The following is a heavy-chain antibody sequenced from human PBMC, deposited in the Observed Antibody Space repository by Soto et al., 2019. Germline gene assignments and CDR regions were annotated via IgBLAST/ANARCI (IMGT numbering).Heavy chain of an antibody. V-gene: IGHV3-49*03. J-gene: IGHJ3*02. CDR1: GFTFGDYA. CDR3: TRERAVAGIHDAFDI. Sequence: GGSLRLSCTASGFTFGDYAMSWFRQAPGKGLEWVGFIRSKAYGGTTEYAASVKGRFTISRDDSKSIAYLQMNSLKTEDTAVYYCTRERAVAGIHDAFDIWGQGTMVTVSS. D-gene: IGHD6-19*01. CDR2: IRSKAYGGTT.